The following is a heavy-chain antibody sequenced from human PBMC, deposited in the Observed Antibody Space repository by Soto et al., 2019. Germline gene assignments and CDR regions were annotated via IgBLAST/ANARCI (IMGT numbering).Heavy chain of an antibody. CDR1: GGSISSDY. D-gene: IGHD6-13*01. Sequence: QVQLQESGPGLVKPSETLSLTCTVSGGSISSDYWSWIRQPPGKGLEWIAYIYYSGSTNYNPSLKRRVPISVDXXKXQXXLKLSSVTAADTAVYYCARLGKAAAGNSAYWYFDLWGRGTLVTVSS. CDR2: IYYSGST. J-gene: IGHJ2*01. V-gene: IGHV4-59*08. CDR3: ARLGKAAAGNSAYWYFDL.